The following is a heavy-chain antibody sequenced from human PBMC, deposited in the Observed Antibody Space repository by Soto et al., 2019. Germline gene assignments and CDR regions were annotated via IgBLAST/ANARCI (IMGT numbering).Heavy chain of an antibody. J-gene: IGHJ6*02. V-gene: IGHV1-69*13. CDR1: GGTFSIYA. D-gene: IGHD3-10*01. CDR2: IIPIFGTA. Sequence: GASVKVSCKASGGTFSIYAISWVLQAPGQGLEWMGGIIPIFGTANYAQKFQGRVTITADESTSTAYMELSSLRSEDTAVYYCARHVFVISGLYYYGMYVCGQG. CDR3: ARHVFVISGLYYYGMYV.